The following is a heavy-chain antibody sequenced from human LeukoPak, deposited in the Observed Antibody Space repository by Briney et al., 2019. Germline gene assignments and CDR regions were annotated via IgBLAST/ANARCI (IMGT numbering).Heavy chain of an antibody. J-gene: IGHJ4*02. Sequence: PGGSLRLSCAASGFTFSTYYMSWVRQAPGTGLEWVANIKQDGSEKYYVDSVKGRFTISRDNAKNSLYLQMNSLRAEDTAVYYCARRDHGDYGEEYWGQGTLVTVSS. CDR1: GFTFSTYY. D-gene: IGHD4-17*01. CDR2: IKQDGSEK. CDR3: ARRDHGDYGEEY. V-gene: IGHV3-7*01.